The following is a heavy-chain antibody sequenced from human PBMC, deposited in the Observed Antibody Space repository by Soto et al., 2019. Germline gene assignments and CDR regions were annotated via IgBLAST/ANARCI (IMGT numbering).Heavy chain of an antibody. CDR3: ARVERETATTVVDAFDI. CDR2: MSHSDGT. J-gene: IGHJ3*02. D-gene: IGHD1-1*01. Sequence: QVQLQQWGAGLLKPSETLSLTCAVYGGFVSSGSYYWSWIRQPPGKGLEWIGEMSHSDGTHFNPSLKSRVSVSVDTSKNQFSLKMSSVTAADTALYYCARVERETATTVVDAFDIWGPGTMVTVSS. V-gene: IGHV4-34*01. CDR1: GGFVSSGSYY.